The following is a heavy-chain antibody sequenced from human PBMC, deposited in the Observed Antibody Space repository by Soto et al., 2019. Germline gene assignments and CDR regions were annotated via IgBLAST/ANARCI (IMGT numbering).Heavy chain of an antibody. CDR3: ARVRYGDY. CDR1: GYDFTTCG. J-gene: IGHJ4*01. D-gene: IGHD1-1*01. Sequence: GASVKVSCKGSGYDFTTCGITWVRQAPGQGLEWMAWISAHNGNTDYAQKLQGRVTVTRDTSTSTAYMELRSLRSDDTARYYCARVRYGDYWG. V-gene: IGHV1-18*01. CDR2: ISAHNGNT.